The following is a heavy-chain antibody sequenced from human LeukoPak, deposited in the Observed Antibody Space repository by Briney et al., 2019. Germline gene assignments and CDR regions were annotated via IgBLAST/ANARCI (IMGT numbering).Heavy chain of an antibody. CDR2: IYTSGST. Sequence: SETLSLTCTVSGGSINSGTYYWSWIRQPAGKGLEWIGRIYTSGSTNYNPSLKSRVTISVDTSKNQLSLKLSSVTAADTAVFYCARSTESGSFDYWGQGTLVTVSS. CDR3: ARSTESGSFDY. J-gene: IGHJ4*02. D-gene: IGHD5-12*01. CDR1: GGSINSGTYY. V-gene: IGHV4-61*02.